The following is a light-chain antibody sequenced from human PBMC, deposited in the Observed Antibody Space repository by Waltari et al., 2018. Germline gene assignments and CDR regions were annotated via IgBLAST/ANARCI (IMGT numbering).Light chain of an antibody. V-gene: IGKV3-15*01. CDR2: GAS. Sequence: ETVMTQSPASLSVSPGEGAILSCRASQNVSSKLAWYQQKPGPAPRLLIFGASTRATGIPARFSGSGSGTEFTFTISSLQSEDFAVYYCQQYNNWPPITFGQGTRLEIK. J-gene: IGKJ5*01. CDR3: QQYNNWPPIT. CDR1: QNVSSK.